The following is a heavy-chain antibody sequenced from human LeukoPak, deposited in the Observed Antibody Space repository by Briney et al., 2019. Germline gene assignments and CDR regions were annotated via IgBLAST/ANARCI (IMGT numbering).Heavy chain of an antibody. CDR3: ARPRGGDYGSDALDI. CDR2: IDPSDSYT. J-gene: IGHJ3*02. D-gene: IGHD3-16*01. CDR1: GYSFTSFW. V-gene: IGHV5-10-1*01. Sequence: GESLKISCKGSGYSFTSFWISWGRQMPGKGLEWMGRIDPSDSYTNYSPSFQGHVTISADKSISTAYLQWGSLKASDTAMYYCARPRGGDYGSDALDIWGQGTMVNVSS.